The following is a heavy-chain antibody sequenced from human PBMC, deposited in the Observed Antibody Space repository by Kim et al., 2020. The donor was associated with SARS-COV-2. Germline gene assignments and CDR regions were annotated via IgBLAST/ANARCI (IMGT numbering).Heavy chain of an antibody. Sequence: SVKGRFTISRDNSKNTLYLQMNSLRAEDTSVYYCARESRGGSAGGSGSYDWGQGTLVTVSS. J-gene: IGHJ4*02. CDR3: ARESRGGSAGGSGSYD. V-gene: IGHV3-30*07. D-gene: IGHD3-10*01.